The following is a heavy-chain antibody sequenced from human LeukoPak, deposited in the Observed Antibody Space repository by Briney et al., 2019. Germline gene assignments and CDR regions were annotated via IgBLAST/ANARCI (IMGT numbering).Heavy chain of an antibody. CDR3: TRDRDDDSSGSIDDAFDI. CDR2: IPPRGSYI. J-gene: IGHJ3*02. V-gene: IGHV3-21*01. CDR1: GFTFRRHT. Sequence: KPGGSLRLSCAALGFTFRRHTMNWVRPAPGKGLEWVSSIPPRGSYIYTSDSVKGRFTISRDNAKNSLYLQMNSLRAEDTAVYYCTRDRDDDSSGSIDDAFDIWGQGTMVTVSS. D-gene: IGHD3-22*01.